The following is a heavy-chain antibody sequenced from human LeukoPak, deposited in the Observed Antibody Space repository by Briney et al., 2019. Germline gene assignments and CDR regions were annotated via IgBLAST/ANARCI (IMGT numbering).Heavy chain of an antibody. CDR3: ARNWFVP. J-gene: IGHJ5*02. CDR1: GFTVSSDY. Sequence: AGGSLRLSCAASGFTVSSDYMSWVRQAPGKGLEWVSVIYSGGSTYYADSVKGRFTISRDKSKNTVYLQMNSLRFEDTAMYYCARNWFVPWGQRTLVTVPS. V-gene: IGHV3-53*05. CDR2: IYSGGST.